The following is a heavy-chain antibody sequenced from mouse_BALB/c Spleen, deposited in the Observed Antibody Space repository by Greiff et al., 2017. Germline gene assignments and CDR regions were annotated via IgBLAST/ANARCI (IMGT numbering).Heavy chain of an antibody. D-gene: IGHD2-1*01. CDR1: GYTFTSYW. J-gene: IGHJ4*01. V-gene: IGHV1-7*01. CDR3: ARWGNYPYYAMDY. Sequence: VQLQQSGAELAKPGASVKMSCKASGYTFTSYWMHWVKQRPGQGLEWIGYINPSTGYTEYNQKFKGKATLTADKSSSTAYMQLSSLTSENSAVYFCARWGNYPYYAMDYWGQGTSVTVSS. CDR2: INPSTGYT.